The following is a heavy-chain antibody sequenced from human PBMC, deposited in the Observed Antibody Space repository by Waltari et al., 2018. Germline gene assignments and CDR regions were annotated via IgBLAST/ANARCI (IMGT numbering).Heavy chain of an antibody. J-gene: IGHJ4*02. CDR3: ASIDSSAYYFDY. V-gene: IGHV4-38-2*01. CDR1: GYSISSGYY. D-gene: IGHD6-19*01. Sequence: QVQLQESGPGLVKPSETLSLTCAVSGYSISSGYYWGWIRQPPGKGLEWIGSIYHSGSTYYNPSLKSRVTISVDTSKNQFSLKLSSVTAADTAVYYCASIDSSAYYFDYWGQGTLVTVSS. CDR2: IYHSGST.